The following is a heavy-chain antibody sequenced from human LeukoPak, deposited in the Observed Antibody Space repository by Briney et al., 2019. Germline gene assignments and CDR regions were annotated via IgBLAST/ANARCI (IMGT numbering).Heavy chain of an antibody. CDR3: ARDGLSDYYVDY. D-gene: IGHD3-16*02. Sequence: GGSLRLSCAASGFTVNSVYMSWVRQAPPKGLEWVSVIYSGGSTYYTDSVKGRFTISRDNSKNTLYLQMNSVRAEDTAVYYCARDGLSDYYVDYWGQGTLVTVSS. CDR1: GFTVNSVY. J-gene: IGHJ4*02. V-gene: IGHV3-53*01. CDR2: IYSGGST.